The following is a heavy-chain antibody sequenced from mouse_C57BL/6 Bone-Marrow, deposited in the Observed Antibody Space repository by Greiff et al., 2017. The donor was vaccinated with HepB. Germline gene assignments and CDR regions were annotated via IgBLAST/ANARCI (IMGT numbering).Heavy chain of an antibody. J-gene: IGHJ3*01. CDR2: IYPGSGST. CDR1: GYTFTSYW. V-gene: IGHV1-55*01. D-gene: IGHD1-1*01. Sequence: QVQLQQPGAELVKPGASVKMSCKASGYTFTSYWITWVKQRPGQGLEWIGDIYPGSGSTNYNEKFKSKATLTVDTSSSTAYMQLSSLTSEDSAVYYCARVSYYGTPWFAYWGQGTLVTVSA. CDR3: ARVSYYGTPWFAY.